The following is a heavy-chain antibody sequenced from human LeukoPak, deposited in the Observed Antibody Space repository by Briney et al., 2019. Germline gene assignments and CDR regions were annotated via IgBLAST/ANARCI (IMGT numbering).Heavy chain of an antibody. CDR2: MNPNSGNT. CDR1: GYTFTSYD. Sequence: ASVKVSCKASGYTFTSYDINWVRQATGQGLEWMGWMNPNSGNTGYAQKFQGRVTMTRNTSISTAYMELSSLRSEDTAVYYCAGEGGYDYYYYYYMDVWGKGTTVTVSS. CDR3: AGEGGYDYYYYYYMDV. V-gene: IGHV1-8*01. J-gene: IGHJ6*03. D-gene: IGHD5-12*01.